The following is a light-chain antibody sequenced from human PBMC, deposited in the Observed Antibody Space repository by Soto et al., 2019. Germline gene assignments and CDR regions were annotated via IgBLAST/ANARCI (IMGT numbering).Light chain of an antibody. CDR1: QSISNF. Sequence: DIQMTQSPSSMSASVGDRVTIACRASQSISNFLNWYQQKPGKAPKLLIYATSSLQSGVPSRFSGSGSGKDFTLTISSLQPEDFALYYCHQYNNWPWTFGQVTKVDIX. CDR2: ATS. V-gene: IGKV1-39*01. J-gene: IGKJ1*01. CDR3: HQYNNWPWT.